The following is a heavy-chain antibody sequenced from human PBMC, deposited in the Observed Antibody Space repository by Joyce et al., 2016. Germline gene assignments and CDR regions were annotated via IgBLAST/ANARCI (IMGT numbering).Heavy chain of an antibody. Sequence: QVQLVQSGAEVKKPGSSVKVSCKASGGTFSSYAISWVRQAPGQGLEWLGGIIPIFGTANYAHKFQGRVTITADESTSTAYMELSSLRSEDTAVYYCASWSEGGYYYRYFDYWGQGTLVTVSS. CDR2: IIPIFGTA. CDR1: GGTFSSYA. D-gene: IGHD3-22*01. V-gene: IGHV1-69*01. J-gene: IGHJ4*02. CDR3: ASWSEGGYYYRYFDY.